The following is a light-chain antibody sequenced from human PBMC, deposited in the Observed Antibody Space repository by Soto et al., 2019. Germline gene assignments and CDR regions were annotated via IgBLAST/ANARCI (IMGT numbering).Light chain of an antibody. CDR2: AAS. V-gene: IGKV1-9*01. CDR3: QQLNSYPYT. CDR1: QGISSY. J-gene: IGKJ2*01. Sequence: IQLTQSPSSLSASVGDRVTITCRASQGISSYLAWYQQKPGKAPKLLIYAASTLQSGVPSRFSGSGSGTDVTLTISCLQPEDFATYYCQQLNSYPYTFCQGTKLEIK.